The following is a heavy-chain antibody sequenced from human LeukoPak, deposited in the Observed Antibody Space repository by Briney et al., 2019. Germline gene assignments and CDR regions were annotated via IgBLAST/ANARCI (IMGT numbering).Heavy chain of an antibody. CDR2: ISSSGSTI. CDR3: ARDRMVRGVIHWFDP. Sequence: GGSLRHSCAASGFTFSDYYMSWIRQAPGKGLEWVSYISSSGSTIYYADSVKGRFTISRDNAKNSLYLQMNSLRAEDTAVYYCARDRMVRGVIHWFDPWGQGTLVTVSS. J-gene: IGHJ5*02. D-gene: IGHD3-10*01. V-gene: IGHV3-11*04. CDR1: GFTFSDYY.